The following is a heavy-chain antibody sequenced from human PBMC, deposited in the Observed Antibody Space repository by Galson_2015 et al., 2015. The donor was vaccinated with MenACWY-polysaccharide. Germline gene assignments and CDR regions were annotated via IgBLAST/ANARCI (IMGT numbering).Heavy chain of an antibody. D-gene: IGHD5-18*01. CDR3: AKGSAPHGYSSYYDY. CDR2: ISFDGSDK. V-gene: IGHV3-30*18. CDR1: QFTFSAYG. Sequence: SLRLSCATSQFTFSAYGMHWVRQAPGKGLEWVAGISFDGSDKYYADSVRGRFSISRDNSKNTLFLQMNNVRTEDTAVFYCAKGSAPHGYSSYYDYWGQGTLVIVSS. J-gene: IGHJ4*02.